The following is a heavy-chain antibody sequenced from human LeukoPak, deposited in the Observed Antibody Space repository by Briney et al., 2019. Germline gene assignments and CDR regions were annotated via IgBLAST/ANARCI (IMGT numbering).Heavy chain of an antibody. CDR3: AKVFPYGDYVMDAFDI. D-gene: IGHD4-17*01. J-gene: IGHJ3*02. CDR2: ISYDGSNK. CDR1: GFTFSSYG. V-gene: IGHV3-30*18. Sequence: GGSLRLSCAASGFTFSSYGMHWVRQAPGKGLEWVAVISYDGSNKYYADSVKGRFTISRDNSKNTLYLQMNSLRAEDTAVCYCAKVFPYGDYVMDAFDIWGQGTMVTVSS.